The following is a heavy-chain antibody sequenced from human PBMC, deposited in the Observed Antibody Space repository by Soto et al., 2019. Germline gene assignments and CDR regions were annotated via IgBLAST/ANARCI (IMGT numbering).Heavy chain of an antibody. CDR3: AGARYCSSTSCLYFDY. Sequence: QVQLVQSGAEVKKPGSSVKVSCKASGGTFSSYAISWVRQAPGQGLEWMGGIIPIFGTANYAQKFQGRVTITADESTSTAYMELRSLRSEDTAVYYCAGARYCSSTSCLYFDYWGQGHLGTVSS. J-gene: IGHJ4*02. CDR2: IIPIFGTA. V-gene: IGHV1-69*01. D-gene: IGHD2-2*01. CDR1: GGTFSSYA.